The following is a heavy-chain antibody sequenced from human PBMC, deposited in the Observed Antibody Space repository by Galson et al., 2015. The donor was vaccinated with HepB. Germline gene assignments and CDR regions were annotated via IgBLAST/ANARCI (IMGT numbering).Heavy chain of an antibody. V-gene: IGHV3-23*01. D-gene: IGHD3-16*01. CDR1: GFTFNTFA. J-gene: IGHJ4*02. CDR2: IFSTGDTP. CDR3: AKGYGIFDS. Sequence: SLRLSCAASGFTFNTFAMTWVRQAPGKGLEFVSTIFSTGDTPQYADSVKGRFTISRDNSKNTLYLQMNSLRAEDTAVYYCAKGYGIFDSWGQGILVTVSS.